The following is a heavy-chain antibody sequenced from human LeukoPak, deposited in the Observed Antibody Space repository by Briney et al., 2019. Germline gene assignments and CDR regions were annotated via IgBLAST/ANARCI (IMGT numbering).Heavy chain of an antibody. D-gene: IGHD6-13*01. CDR3: AKEGSPNSNSWYHYLEY. CDR2: IRYDGSNK. J-gene: IGHJ4*02. Sequence: PGGSLRLSCAASGFTFSSYGMHWVRQAPGKGLEWVAFIRYDGSNKYYADSVKGRFTISRDNSKNTLYLQMNSMRAEDTGVYYCAKEGSPNSNSWYHYLEYWGQGDLVTVSS. CDR1: GFTFSSYG. V-gene: IGHV3-30*02.